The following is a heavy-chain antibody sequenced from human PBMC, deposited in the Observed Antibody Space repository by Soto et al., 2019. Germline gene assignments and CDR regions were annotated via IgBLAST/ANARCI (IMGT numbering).Heavy chain of an antibody. CDR2: IYPGDSDT. J-gene: IGHJ6*02. Sequence: PGESLKISCKGSGYSFTSYWIGWVRQMPGKGLEWMGIIYPGDSDTRYSPSFQGQVTISADKSISTAYLQWSSLKASDTAVYYCARDPSAAVTTAGMDVWGQGTTVTVSS. V-gene: IGHV5-51*01. D-gene: IGHD4-17*01. CDR3: ARDPSAAVTTAGMDV. CDR1: GYSFTSYW.